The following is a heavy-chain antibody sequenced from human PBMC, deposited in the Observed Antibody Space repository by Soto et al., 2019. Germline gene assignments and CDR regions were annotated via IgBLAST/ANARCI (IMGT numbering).Heavy chain of an antibody. J-gene: IGHJ3*02. CDR3: AVSKGLEDAFDI. CDR1: GYTFTSYY. Sequence: GASVKVCCKASGYTFTSYYMHWVRQAPGQGLEWMGIINPSGGSTSYAQKFQGRVTMTRDTSTSTVYMELSSLRSEDTAVYYCAVSKGLEDAFDIWVQGTMVTVSS. V-gene: IGHV1-46*01. D-gene: IGHD4-4*01. CDR2: INPSGGST.